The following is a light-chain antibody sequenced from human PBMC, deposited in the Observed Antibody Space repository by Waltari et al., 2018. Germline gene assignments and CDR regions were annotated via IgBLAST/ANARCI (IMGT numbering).Light chain of an antibody. CDR1: QRLTKNY. CDR3: QQYGSSVLYT. V-gene: IGKV3-20*01. Sequence: EIVLTQSPGTLSLSPGERATLSCRTSQRLTKNYLAWYQQKPGQAPRLLIYGASSRVAGIPDRFSGSGSGTDFTLTISRLEPEDFAVYYCQQYGSSVLYTFGQGTKLEIK. CDR2: GAS. J-gene: IGKJ2*01.